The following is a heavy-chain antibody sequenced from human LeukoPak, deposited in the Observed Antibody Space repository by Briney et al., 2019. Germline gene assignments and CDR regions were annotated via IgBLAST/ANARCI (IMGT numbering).Heavy chain of an antibody. CDR1: GGSISSYY. V-gene: IGHV4-59*08. Sequence: SETLSLTRTVSGGSISSYYWSWIRQPPGKGLEWIGYIYYSGSTNYNPSLKSRVTISVDTSKNQFSLKLSSVTAADTAVYYCARLGAAAGIEDYWGQGTLVTVSS. CDR2: IYYSGST. CDR3: ARLGAAAGIEDY. J-gene: IGHJ4*02. D-gene: IGHD6-13*01.